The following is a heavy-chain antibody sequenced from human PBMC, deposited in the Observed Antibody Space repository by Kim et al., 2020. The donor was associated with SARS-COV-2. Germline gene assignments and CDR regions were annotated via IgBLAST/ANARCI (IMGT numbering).Heavy chain of an antibody. D-gene: IGHD1-7*01. CDR3: ARASISGTTYAFDI. CDR1: GFAFSLYD. Sequence: GGSLRLSCAASGFAFSLYDMVWVRQASGRGLEWVSAIATTGDIYYAVSVQGRFTISRENAKSSLYLQMNSLRAGDTALYYCARASISGTTYAFDIWGQGTTVTVSS. CDR2: IATTGDI. V-gene: IGHV3-13*04. J-gene: IGHJ3*02.